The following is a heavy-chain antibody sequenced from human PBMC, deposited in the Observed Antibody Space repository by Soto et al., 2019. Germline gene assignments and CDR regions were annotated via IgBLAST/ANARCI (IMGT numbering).Heavy chain of an antibody. CDR1: GFTFSSFG. CDR3: AKDLRERATIRPDY. D-gene: IGHD5-12*01. Sequence: PGGSLRLSCAASGFTFSSFGIHWVRQAPGKGLEWVAVISYDGIDKNYGDSVKGRFTISRENSKNMVYLQMNSLRAEDTAVYYWAKDLRERATIRPDYGGKGIRVTASS. J-gene: IGHJ4*02. CDR2: ISYDGIDK. V-gene: IGHV3-30*18.